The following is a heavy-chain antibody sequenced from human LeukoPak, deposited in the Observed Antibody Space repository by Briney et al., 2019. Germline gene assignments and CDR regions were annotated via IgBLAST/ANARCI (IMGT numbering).Heavy chain of an antibody. J-gene: IGHJ4*02. Sequence: ASVKVSCKASGYTFTSYGISWVRQAPGQGLEWMGWISAYNGNTNYAQKLQGRVTMTTDTSTSTAYMELRSLRSDDTAVYYCARSSYYYDSSGYRPPMGYWGQGTLVTVSS. CDR1: GYTFTSYG. CDR3: ARSSYYYDSSGYRPPMGY. D-gene: IGHD3-22*01. V-gene: IGHV1-18*01. CDR2: ISAYNGNT.